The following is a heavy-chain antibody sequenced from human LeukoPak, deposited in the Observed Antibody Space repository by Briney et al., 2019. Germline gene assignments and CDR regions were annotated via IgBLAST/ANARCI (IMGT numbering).Heavy chain of an antibody. D-gene: IGHD4-17*01. Sequence: ASVKVSCKASGYTFTGYYMRWVRQAPGQGLEWMGWINPNSGGTNYAQKFQGWVTMTRDTSISTAYMELSRLRSDDTAVYYCARGGPCGDYTYSDFDYWGQGTLVTVSS. CDR2: INPNSGGT. J-gene: IGHJ4*02. V-gene: IGHV1-2*04. CDR3: ARGGPCGDYTYSDFDY. CDR1: GYTFTGYY.